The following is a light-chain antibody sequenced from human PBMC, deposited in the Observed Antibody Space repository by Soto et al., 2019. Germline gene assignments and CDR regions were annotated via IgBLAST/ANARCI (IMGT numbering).Light chain of an antibody. Sequence: QSALTQPASVSGSPGQSITISCTGTSSYVGSYNLVSWYQHHPGKAPKLMIYEVTKRPSGVSSRFSGSKSGNTASLTISGLQAEDEADYYCCSYAGRVTYVFGSGTKLTVL. CDR2: EVT. CDR3: CSYAGRVTYV. V-gene: IGLV2-23*02. J-gene: IGLJ1*01. CDR1: SSYVGSYNL.